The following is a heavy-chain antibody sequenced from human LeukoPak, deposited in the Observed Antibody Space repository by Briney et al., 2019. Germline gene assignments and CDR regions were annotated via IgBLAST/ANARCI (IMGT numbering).Heavy chain of an antibody. J-gene: IGHJ4*02. Sequence: GGSLRLSCAASGFNFDGNAMHWVRQVPGKGLEWVSGISWDSANIGYADSVKGRFTVSRDNTKDSLYLQMNSLRAEDTALYYCAKESSVYCTDGVCSLDYWGQGSLVTVSS. CDR2: ISWDSANI. D-gene: IGHD2-8*01. CDR3: AKESSVYCTDGVCSLDY. V-gene: IGHV3-9*01. CDR1: GFNFDGNA.